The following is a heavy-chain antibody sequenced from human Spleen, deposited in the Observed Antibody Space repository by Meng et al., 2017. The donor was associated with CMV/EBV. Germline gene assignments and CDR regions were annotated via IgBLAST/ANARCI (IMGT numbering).Heavy chain of an antibody. CDR2: ISNKPKTYTT. Sequence: GESLKISCAASGFTFSDHYMDWVRQAPGKGLEWVGRISNKPKTYTTEYSASVKARFTISRDDSKNSLYLQMNALKTEDTAVYYCARGAGGLGDLSPWHYLDSWGQGTLVTVSS. D-gene: IGHD3-16*02. CDR1: GFTFSDHY. V-gene: IGHV3-72*01. J-gene: IGHJ4*02. CDR3: ARGAGGLGDLSPWHYLDS.